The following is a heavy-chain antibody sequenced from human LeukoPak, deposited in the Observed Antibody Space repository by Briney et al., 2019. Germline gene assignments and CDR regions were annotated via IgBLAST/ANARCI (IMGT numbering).Heavy chain of an antibody. CDR1: GFTFSDYY. Sequence: GGSLRLSCAASGFTFSDYYMSWIRQAPGKGLEWVSYISSIDNTIYYADSVKGRFTISRDNAKNSLYLQMNSLRVEDTAVYYCAKDGAWLRFDDWGQGILVTVSS. D-gene: IGHD3-22*01. CDR2: ISSIDNTI. J-gene: IGHJ4*02. CDR3: AKDGAWLRFDD. V-gene: IGHV3-11*04.